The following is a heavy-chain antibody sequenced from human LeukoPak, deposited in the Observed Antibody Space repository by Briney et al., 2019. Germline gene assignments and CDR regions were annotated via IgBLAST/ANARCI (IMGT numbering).Heavy chain of an antibody. Sequence: GGSLRLSCAASGFTFSSYAMNWVRRTPGKGLEWVSSISGRSGGTTNYADSVKGRFTIYRDNSKDTLYLQMNSLRAEDTAVYFCAKGGYCTSTSCYLLEWGQGTLVTVSS. CDR3: AKGGYCTSTSCYLLE. J-gene: IGHJ4*02. V-gene: IGHV3-23*01. CDR2: ISGRSGGTT. D-gene: IGHD2-2*01. CDR1: GFTFSSYA.